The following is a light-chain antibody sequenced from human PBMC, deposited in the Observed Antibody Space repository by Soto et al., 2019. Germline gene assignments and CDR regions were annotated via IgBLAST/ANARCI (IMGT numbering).Light chain of an antibody. CDR3: SSYAGIHNLL. V-gene: IGLV2-8*01. CDR1: NSD. J-gene: IGLJ2*01. Sequence: QSALTQPPSASGSPGQSVTISCTGTNSDVSRHQQHPGKAPKLVSYEVTKRPSGVPDRFSGSKSDNAASLTISRLQAEDAADYYCSSYAGIHNLLFGGGTKLAVL. CDR2: EVT.